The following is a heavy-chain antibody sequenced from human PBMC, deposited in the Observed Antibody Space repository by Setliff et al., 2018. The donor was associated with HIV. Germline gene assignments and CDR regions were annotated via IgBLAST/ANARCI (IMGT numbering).Heavy chain of an antibody. CDR2: IYYIGTT. V-gene: IGHV4-59*12. J-gene: IGHJ5*02. D-gene: IGHD4-17*01. Sequence: PSETLSLTCTVSGGSISRFYWSWIRQPPGKGLEWIGHIYYIGTTNYNPSLKSRVTISVDTSKYHFSLKLSSVTAADTAVYYCARESTTVATFGLPREWFDPWGQGTLVTVSS. CDR3: ARESTTVATFGLPREWFDP. CDR1: GGSISRFY.